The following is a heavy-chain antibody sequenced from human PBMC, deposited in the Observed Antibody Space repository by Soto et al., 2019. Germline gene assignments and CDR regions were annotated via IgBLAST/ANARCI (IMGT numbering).Heavy chain of an antibody. CDR2: IWYDGSNK. Sequence: QVQLVESGGGVVQPGRSLRLSCAASGFTFSSYGMHWVRQAPGKGLEWVAVIWYDGSNKYYADSVKGRFTISRDNSKNTLNLETSSLRAEDTAVYYCARDRETSYYYYYGMDVWGQGTTVTVSS. CDR1: GFTFSSYG. J-gene: IGHJ6*02. CDR3: ARDRETSYYYYYGMDV. V-gene: IGHV3-33*01.